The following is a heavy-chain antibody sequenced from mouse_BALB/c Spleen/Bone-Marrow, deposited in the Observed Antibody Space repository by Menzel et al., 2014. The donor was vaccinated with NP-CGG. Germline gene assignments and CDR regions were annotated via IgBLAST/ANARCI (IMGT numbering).Heavy chain of an antibody. D-gene: IGHD1-1*01. CDR3: ARSGDYGSSLAY. J-gene: IGHJ3*01. Sequence: EVQLQESGAELVKPGASVKLSCTASGFNIKDTYMHWVMQRPEQGLEWIGRIDPANGNTKYDPKFQGKATITADTSPNTAYLQLSSLTSEDTAVYYCARSGDYGSSLAYWGQGTLVTVSA. CDR1: GFNIKDTY. CDR2: IDPANGNT. V-gene: IGHV14-3*02.